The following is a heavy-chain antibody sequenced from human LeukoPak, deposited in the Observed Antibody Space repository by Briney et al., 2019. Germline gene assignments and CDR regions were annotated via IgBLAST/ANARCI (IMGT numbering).Heavy chain of an antibody. CDR3: ARVAQKRFLEWLARASGMDV. Sequence: GGSLRLSCAASGFTVSSNYMSWVRQAPGKGLEWVALISYDGSNQYYADSVKGRFTISRDNSKNTLYLQMNSLRAEDTAVYYCARVAQKRFLEWLARASGMDVWGQGTTVTVSS. CDR1: GFTVSSNY. CDR2: ISYDGSNQ. J-gene: IGHJ6*02. D-gene: IGHD3-3*01. V-gene: IGHV3-30-3*01.